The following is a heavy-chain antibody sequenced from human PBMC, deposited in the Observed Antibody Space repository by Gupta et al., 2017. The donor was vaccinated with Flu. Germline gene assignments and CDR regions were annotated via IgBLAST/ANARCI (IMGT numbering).Heavy chain of an antibody. Sequence: EVQLLESGGGLVQPGGSLRLSCAASGFTFSSHAMSWVRQAPGKGLEWVSTISVGGSAYYADSVKGRFTISRDNSKDTLYLQMNSLRVEDTAVYYCAKERGPGDSYGHFDYWGQGTQVTVSS. J-gene: IGHJ4*02. CDR3: AKERGPGDSYGHFDY. D-gene: IGHD5-18*01. V-gene: IGHV3-23*01. CDR1: GFTFSSHA. CDR2: ISVGGSA.